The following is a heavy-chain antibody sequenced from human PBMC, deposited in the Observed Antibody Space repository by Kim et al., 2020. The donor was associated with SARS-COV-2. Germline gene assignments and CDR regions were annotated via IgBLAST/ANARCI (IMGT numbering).Heavy chain of an antibody. CDR3: TRVFRKQHYDAFDI. CDR1: GFTFSTYS. Sequence: GGSLRLSCAASGFTFSTYSMNWVRQAPGKGLEWVSYISSGSNTKYYADSVKGRFTISRDNAKNSLYLQLNSLRAEDSAVYYCTRVFRKQHYDAFDIWGQGTMVTVSS. J-gene: IGHJ3*02. D-gene: IGHD6-13*01. CDR2: ISSGSNTK. V-gene: IGHV3-48*04.